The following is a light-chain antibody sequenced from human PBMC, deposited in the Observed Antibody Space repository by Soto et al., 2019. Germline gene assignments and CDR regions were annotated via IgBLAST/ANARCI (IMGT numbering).Light chain of an antibody. CDR2: DGS. J-gene: IGKJ1*01. V-gene: IGKV1-5*03. Sequence: DIQMTQSPSTLSASIGDRIIITCRASQSINTWLVWYQQKPGEAPKLLIYDGSTLARGVPSRFSGSGSETEFTLTFSRLQPDDFATFYCQQYQTYSRTFGQGTKVEV. CDR1: QSINTW. CDR3: QQYQTYSRT.